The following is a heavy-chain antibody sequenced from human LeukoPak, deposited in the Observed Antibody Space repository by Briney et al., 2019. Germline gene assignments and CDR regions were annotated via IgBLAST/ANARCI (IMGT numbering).Heavy chain of an antibody. CDR1: GYTFPSYW. CDR2: IYPGDSDT. D-gene: IGHD4-23*01. CDR3: ARGVSLSVVTSLFDS. V-gene: IGHV5-51*01. Sequence: GESLKISGKGSGYTFPSYWIGWVRQTPGKGLEWMGIIYPGDSDTTYSPTFQGQVTITADKSIRPAYLQWGSLEASDTAMYYCARGVSLSVVTSLFDSWGQGTLVTVSS. J-gene: IGHJ4*02.